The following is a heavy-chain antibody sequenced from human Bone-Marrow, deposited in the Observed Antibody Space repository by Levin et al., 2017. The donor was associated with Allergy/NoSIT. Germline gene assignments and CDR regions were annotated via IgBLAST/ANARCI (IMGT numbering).Heavy chain of an antibody. J-gene: IGHJ4*02. D-gene: IGHD6-19*01. V-gene: IGHV4-39*07. CDR1: GGSVSSTSDY. CDR2: IYYSGTT. Sequence: ASETLSLTCSVSGGSVSSTSDYWGWIRQPPGKGLEWIGAIYYSGTTYYNPSLKSRVNISLDMAKNQFSLKLTSVTAADTAVYYCARDSLMVAGIDFWGQGTLVSVSS. CDR3: ARDSLMVAGIDF.